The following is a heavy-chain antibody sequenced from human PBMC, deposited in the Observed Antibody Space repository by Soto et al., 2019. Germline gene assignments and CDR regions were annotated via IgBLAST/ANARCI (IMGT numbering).Heavy chain of an antibody. CDR3: ASAALTTVTKPLNWFDP. V-gene: IGHV4-34*01. Sequence: PSETLSLTCAVYGGSFSGYYWSWIRQPPGKGLEWIGEINHSGSTNYNPSLKSRVTISVDTSKNQFSLKLSSVTAADTAVYYCASAALTTVTKPLNWFDPWGQGTLVTVSS. J-gene: IGHJ5*02. CDR2: INHSGST. CDR1: GGSFSGYY. D-gene: IGHD4-4*01.